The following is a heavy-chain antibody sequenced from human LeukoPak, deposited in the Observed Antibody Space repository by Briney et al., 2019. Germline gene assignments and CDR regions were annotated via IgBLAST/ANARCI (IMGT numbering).Heavy chain of an antibody. CDR2: IANSGDST. J-gene: IGHJ4*02. V-gene: IGHV3-64D*09. Sequence: GGSLRLSCSASGFTFSSYPIHWVRQAPGKGLEYVSAIANSGDSTSYADSVKGRFTISRDNSKNTVFLQMSSLRTEDTAMYYCVKVDGGHYYQSWGQGTLVTVSS. D-gene: IGHD3-10*01. CDR1: GFTFSSYP. CDR3: VKVDGGHYYQS.